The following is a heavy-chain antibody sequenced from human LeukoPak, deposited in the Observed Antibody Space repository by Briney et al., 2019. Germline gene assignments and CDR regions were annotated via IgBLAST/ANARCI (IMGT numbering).Heavy chain of an antibody. Sequence: SETLSLTCTVSGGSISSYYWSWIRQPPGKGLEWIGYIYYSGSTNCNPSLKSRVTISVDTSKNQFSLKLSSVTAADTAVYYCARVLVRYSSGWYHLPDYWGQGTLVTVSS. CDR1: GGSISSYY. V-gene: IGHV4-59*12. D-gene: IGHD6-19*01. J-gene: IGHJ4*02. CDR3: ARVLVRYSSGWYHLPDY. CDR2: IYYSGST.